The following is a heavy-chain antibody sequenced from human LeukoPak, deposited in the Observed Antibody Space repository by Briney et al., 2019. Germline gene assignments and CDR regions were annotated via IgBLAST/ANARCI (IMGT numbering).Heavy chain of an antibody. Sequence: GASVKVSCKASGYTFTSYGISWVRQAPGQGLEWMGWISAYNGNTNYAQKLQGRVTMTTDTSTSTAYMELRSLRSDDTAVYYCARDRGYYGSGVFDYWGQGTLVTVSS. V-gene: IGHV1-18*01. CDR2: ISAYNGNT. J-gene: IGHJ4*02. D-gene: IGHD3-10*01. CDR1: GYTFTSYG. CDR3: ARDRGYYGSGVFDY.